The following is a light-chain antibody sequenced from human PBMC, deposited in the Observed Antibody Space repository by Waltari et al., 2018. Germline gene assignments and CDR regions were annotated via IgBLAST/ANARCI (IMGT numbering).Light chain of an antibody. J-gene: IGKJ2*01. CDR2: DAS. V-gene: IGKV3-11*01. Sequence: ETVLTQSPATLSLSPGERATLSCRGSQSVGSYLDWYQQKPGQAPRLLIYDASNRAPGIPARFSDSGSGTDFTHTISSLEPEDFAVYYCQRRSNWPPYTFGQGTKLEIK. CDR3: QRRSNWPPYT. CDR1: QSVGSY.